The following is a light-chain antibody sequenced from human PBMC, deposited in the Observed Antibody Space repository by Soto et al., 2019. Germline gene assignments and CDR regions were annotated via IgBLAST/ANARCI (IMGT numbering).Light chain of an antibody. J-gene: IGKJ1*01. V-gene: IGKV1-6*01. CDR1: QGIRND. CDR3: LQHYNYPQT. Sequence: AIQMTQSPSSLSASVGDRVTINCRASQGIRNDLGWYQRKPGKAPKLLIYAASSLHSGVPSRFSGSGSGTDFTLTISNLQPEDFATYYCLQHYNYPQTFGQGTKGDIK. CDR2: AAS.